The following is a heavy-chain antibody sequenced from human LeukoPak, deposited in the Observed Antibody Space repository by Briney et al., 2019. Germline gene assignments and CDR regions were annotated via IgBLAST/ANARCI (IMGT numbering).Heavy chain of an antibody. J-gene: IGHJ4*02. D-gene: IGHD3-16*01. CDR3: AREGGGFDY. CDR1: GGSISSYS. CDR2: IFSSGSS. V-gene: IGHV4-4*07. Sequence: SETLSLTRSVSGGSISSYSWSWIRQPAGKGLDWIGRIFSSGSSKYNPSHKSRVIMSVDTSKNQFSLKLTSVTAADTAVYYCAREGGGFDYWGQGTLVTVSS.